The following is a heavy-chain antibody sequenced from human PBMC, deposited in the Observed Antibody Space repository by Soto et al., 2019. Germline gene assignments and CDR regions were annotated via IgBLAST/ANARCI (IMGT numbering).Heavy chain of an antibody. V-gene: IGHV3-23*01. J-gene: IGHJ4*02. CDR3: ASPGNPLDY. Sequence: PGGSLRLSCAAPGFTFSSYVMSWVPQAPGKGLEWVSGISGSGGSTYYADSVKGRFTISRDNFKNTLFLHMNSLRAEDTAVYYCASPGNPLDYWGQGTLVTVSS. CDR2: ISGSGGST. D-gene: IGHD1-1*01. CDR1: GFTFSSYV.